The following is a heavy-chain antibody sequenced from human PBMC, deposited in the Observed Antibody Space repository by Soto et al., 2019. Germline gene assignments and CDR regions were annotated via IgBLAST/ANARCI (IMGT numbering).Heavy chain of an antibody. V-gene: IGHV3-73*01. CDR1: GFNFSVSS. Sequence: EVQLVESGGGLVQPGGSVKLSCAASGFNFSVSSMHWVRQASGKGLEWVGRIRSKAKDYATAYAESVKGRFAISRDDLQNTMYLQMSSLRIEDTAMYYCAIEGPVFGQWGQGTLVTVSS. J-gene: IGHJ4*02. CDR2: IRSKAKDYAT. CDR3: AIEGPVFGQ.